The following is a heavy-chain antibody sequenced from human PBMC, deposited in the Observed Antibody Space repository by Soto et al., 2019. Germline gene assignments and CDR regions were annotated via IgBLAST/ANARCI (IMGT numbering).Heavy chain of an antibody. J-gene: IGHJ6*02. CDR1: GFTFSSYA. D-gene: IGHD1-26*01. CDR3: ARDVESGSSQYYYYYYGMDV. Sequence: GGSLRLSCAASGFTFSSYAMHWVRQAPGKGLEWAAVISYDGSNKYYADSVKGRFTISRDNSKNTLYLQMNSLRAEDAAVYYCARDVESGSSQYYYYYYGMDVWGQGTTVTVSS. V-gene: IGHV3-30-3*01. CDR2: ISYDGSNK.